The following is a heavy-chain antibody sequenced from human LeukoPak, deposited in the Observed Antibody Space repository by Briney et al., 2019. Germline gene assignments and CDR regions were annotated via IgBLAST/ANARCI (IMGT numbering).Heavy chain of an antibody. J-gene: IGHJ5*02. CDR2: IIPILGIA. CDR3: ARDSAARRWFDP. Sequence: SVKVSCKASGGTFNSYTISWVRQAPGQGREWMGRIIPILGIANYAQKFQGRVTITADKSTSTAYMELSSLRSEDTAVYYCARDSAARRWFDPWGQGTLVTVSS. D-gene: IGHD6-6*01. V-gene: IGHV1-69*04. CDR1: GGTFNSYT.